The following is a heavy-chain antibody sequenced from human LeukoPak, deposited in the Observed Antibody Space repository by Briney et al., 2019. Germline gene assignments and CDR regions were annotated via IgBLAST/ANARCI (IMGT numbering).Heavy chain of an antibody. CDR3: GRKAGDCGGGSCYSIDY. D-gene: IGHD2-15*01. Sequence: SVKVSCKAFGGSFSSEAISWVRQAPGQGREWMGGIIPIFGTANYAQKFQGRVTITTDESTSTAYMEVSSLRSEDTAVYYCGRKAGDCGGGSCYSIDYWGQGTLVTVSS. CDR1: GGSFSSEA. J-gene: IGHJ4*02. CDR2: IIPIFGTA. V-gene: IGHV1-69*05.